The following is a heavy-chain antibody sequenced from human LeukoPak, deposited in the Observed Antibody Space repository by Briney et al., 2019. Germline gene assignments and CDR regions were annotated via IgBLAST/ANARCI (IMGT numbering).Heavy chain of an antibody. CDR3: AKDRKAGGDDTGYFDY. V-gene: IGHV3-9*01. CDR2: ISWNSGSI. J-gene: IGHJ4*02. CDR1: GFTFDDYA. D-gene: IGHD2-21*02. Sequence: SLRLSCAASGFTFDDYAMHWVRQAPGKGLEWVSGISWNSGSIGYADSVKGRFTISRDNAKNSLYLQMNRLRAEDTALYYCAKDRKAGGDDTGYFDYWGQGTLVTVSS.